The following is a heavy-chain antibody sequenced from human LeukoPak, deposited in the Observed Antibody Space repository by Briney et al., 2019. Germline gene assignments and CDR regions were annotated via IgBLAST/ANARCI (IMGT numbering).Heavy chain of an antibody. D-gene: IGHD1-26*01. V-gene: IGHV3-20*04. CDR2: INWDGGST. CDR1: GFTFEDYG. J-gene: IGHJ4*02. CDR3: AKDIIRGDIVGATFDY. Sequence: GGSLRLSCAASGFTFEDYGMSWVRQALGKGLEWVSGINWDGGSTGYADSVKGRFTISRDNAKNSLYLQMNSLRAEDTALYYCAKDIIRGDIVGATFDYWGQGTLVTVSS.